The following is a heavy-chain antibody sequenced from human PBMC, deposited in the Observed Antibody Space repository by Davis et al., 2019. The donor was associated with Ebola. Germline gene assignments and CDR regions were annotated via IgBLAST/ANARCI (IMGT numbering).Heavy chain of an antibody. CDR2: IYYNAVT. V-gene: IGHV4-59*08. J-gene: IGHJ5*02. CDR3: ARHGRAAGMSWFDP. Sequence: GSLRLSCIVSGDSISSSYWTWIRQPPGMGLEWIGYIYYNAVTIYNPSLKSRVTISVDMSRNQVSLNLISVTAADTAVYYCARHGRAAGMSWFDPWGQGTLVTVSS. CDR1: GDSISSSY. D-gene: IGHD6-13*01.